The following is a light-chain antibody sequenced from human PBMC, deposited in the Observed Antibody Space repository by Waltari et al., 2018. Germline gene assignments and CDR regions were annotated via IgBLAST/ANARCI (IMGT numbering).Light chain of an antibody. V-gene: IGKV2-29*03. Sequence: DIVMTQTPLSLSVSPGQPASISCKSSQSLLHRVGKTYLYCYLKRPGQSPQLLISEVSSRFSGVPERFSGSGSRTDFTLKISRVEAEDVGLYYCMQGVHLPLTFGGGTKVEIQ. CDR3: MQGVHLPLT. CDR1: QSLLHRVGKTY. CDR2: EVS. J-gene: IGKJ4*01.